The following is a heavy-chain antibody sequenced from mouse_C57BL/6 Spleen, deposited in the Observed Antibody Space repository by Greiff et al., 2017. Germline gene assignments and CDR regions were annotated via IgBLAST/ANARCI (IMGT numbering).Heavy chain of an antibody. Sequence: QVQLKQSGPELVKPGASVKISCKASGYTFTDYYINWVKQRPGQGLEWIGWIFPGSGSTYYNEKFKGKATLTVDKSSSTAYMLLSSLTSEDSAVYFCADLWDGYYDYAMDYWGQGTSVTVSS. CDR2: IFPGSGST. V-gene: IGHV1-75*01. CDR3: ADLWDGYYDYAMDY. J-gene: IGHJ4*01. D-gene: IGHD2-3*01. CDR1: GYTFTDYY.